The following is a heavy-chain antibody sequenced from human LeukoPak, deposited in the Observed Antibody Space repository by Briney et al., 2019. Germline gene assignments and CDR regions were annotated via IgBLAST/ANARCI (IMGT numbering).Heavy chain of an antibody. V-gene: IGHV1-18*01. J-gene: IGHJ6*03. CDR3: ARVYTGSSWDYYYYMDV. CDR1: GYTFTSYG. Sequence: ASVKVSCKACGYTFTSYGISCVRQAPGQGLEWMGGISAYNGNTNYAQKLQGRVTMTTDTSTSTAYMELGSLRSEDTAVYYCARVYTGSSWDYYYYMDVWGKGTTVTVSS. D-gene: IGHD6-13*01. CDR2: ISAYNGNT.